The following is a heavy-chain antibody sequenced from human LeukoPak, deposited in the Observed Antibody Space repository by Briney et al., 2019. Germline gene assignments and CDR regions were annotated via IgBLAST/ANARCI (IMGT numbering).Heavy chain of an antibody. Sequence: GGSLRLPCAASGFTFSSYWVHWVRQAPGKGLEWVSRINNDGSTINYADSVKGRFTISRDNAQNTLYLQMDSLRAEDTAIYFCARAGYYRFDYWGQGTLVTVSS. J-gene: IGHJ4*02. V-gene: IGHV3-74*01. CDR3: ARAGYYRFDY. D-gene: IGHD2-15*01. CDR1: GFTFSSYW. CDR2: INNDGSTI.